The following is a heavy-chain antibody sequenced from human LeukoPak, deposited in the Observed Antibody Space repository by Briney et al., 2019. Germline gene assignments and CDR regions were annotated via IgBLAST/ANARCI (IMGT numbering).Heavy chain of an antibody. V-gene: IGHV4-59*01. CDR3: ARGGYPDY. CDR1: GGPISSYY. D-gene: IGHD5-12*01. Sequence: SETLSLTCTVSGGPISSYYWSWIRQPPGKGLEWIGYIYYSGSTNYNPSLKSRVTISVDTSKNQFSLKLSSVTAADTAVYYCARGGYPDYWGQGTLVTVSS. CDR2: IYYSGST. J-gene: IGHJ4*02.